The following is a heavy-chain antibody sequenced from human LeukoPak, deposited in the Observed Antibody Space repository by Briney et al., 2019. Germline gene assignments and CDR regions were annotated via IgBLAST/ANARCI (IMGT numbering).Heavy chain of an antibody. Sequence: SVKVSCKASGGTFSSYTISWVRQAPGQGLEWMGRIIPILGIANYAQKFQGRVTITADKSTSTAYMELSSLRSEDTAVYYCARGGDSSSWYTFSVWFDPWGQGTLVTVSS. CDR1: GGTFSSYT. CDR2: IIPILGIA. J-gene: IGHJ5*02. D-gene: IGHD6-13*01. CDR3: ARGGDSSSWYTFSVWFDP. V-gene: IGHV1-69*02.